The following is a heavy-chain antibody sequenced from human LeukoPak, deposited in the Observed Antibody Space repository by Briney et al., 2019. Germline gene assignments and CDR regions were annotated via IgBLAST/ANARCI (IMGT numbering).Heavy chain of an antibody. Sequence: PSDTLSLTCTVSGCSISSSNYYWGWLRPPPGKGLKGFGSIYYSGSTSYNPSLKSRVNISVDTSKNEFSLKLSSVTAADTAVYYCARNFSSGWFDYWGQGTLVTVSS. CDR3: ARNFSSGWFDY. V-gene: IGHV4-39*07. J-gene: IGHJ4*02. CDR2: IYYSGST. D-gene: IGHD6-19*01. CDR1: GCSISSSNYY.